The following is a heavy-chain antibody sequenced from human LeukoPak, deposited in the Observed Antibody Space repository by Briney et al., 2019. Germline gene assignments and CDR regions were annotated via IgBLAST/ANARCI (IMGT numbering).Heavy chain of an antibody. Sequence: ASVKVSCKASGYTFTGYYMHWVRQAPGQGLEWMGWINPNSGGTNYAQKFQGRVTMTRDTSISTAYMELSRLRSDDTAVYYCARAPPRYDLSDYWGQGTLVTVSS. D-gene: IGHD3-3*01. CDR3: ARAPPRYDLSDY. J-gene: IGHJ4*02. CDR2: INPNSGGT. CDR1: GYTFTGYY. V-gene: IGHV1-2*02.